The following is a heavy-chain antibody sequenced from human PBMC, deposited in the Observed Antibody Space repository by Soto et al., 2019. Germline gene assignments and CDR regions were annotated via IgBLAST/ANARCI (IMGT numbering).Heavy chain of an antibody. D-gene: IGHD2-8*01. CDR3: ARVPTGKYGVWNY. CDR1: GFTFSSYW. V-gene: IGHV3-74*01. Sequence: EEQLVESGGGLVQPGGSLRLSCAASGFTFSSYWMHWVRQAPGKGLVWVSRINPGGSITAYADSVQGRFTISGDNAKNTLYLQMNSLGGDDTAVYYCARVPTGKYGVWNYWGQGTLVTVSS. J-gene: IGHJ4*02. CDR2: INPGGSIT.